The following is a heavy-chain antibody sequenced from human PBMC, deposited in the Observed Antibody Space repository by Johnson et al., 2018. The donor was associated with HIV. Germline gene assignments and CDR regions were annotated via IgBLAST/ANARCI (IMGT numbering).Heavy chain of an antibody. CDR3: ASGIAVAGTLLDAFDI. CDR2: IRYDGSNK. V-gene: IGHV3-30*02. CDR1: GFTFSSYG. D-gene: IGHD6-19*01. J-gene: IGHJ3*02. Sequence: VQLVESGGGVVRPGGSLRLSCAASGFTFSSYGMHWVRQAPGKGLEWVAFIRYDGSNKYYADSVKGRFTISRDNSKNTLYLQMNSLRAEDTAVYYCASGIAVAGTLLDAFDIWGQGTMVIVSS.